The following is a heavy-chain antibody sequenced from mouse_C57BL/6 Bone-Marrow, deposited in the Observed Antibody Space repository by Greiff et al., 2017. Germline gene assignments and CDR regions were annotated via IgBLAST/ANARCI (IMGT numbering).Heavy chain of an antibody. CDR3: ARSDFYGSSPRFAY. V-gene: IGHV1-81*01. J-gene: IGHJ3*01. CDR1: GYTFTSYG. Sequence: QVQLQQSGAELARPGASVKLSCKASGYTFTSYGISWVKQRTGQGLEWIGEIYPRSGNTYYNEKFKGKATLTADKSSSTAYMELRSLTSEDSAVYFCARSDFYGSSPRFAYWGQGTLVTVSA. CDR2: IYPRSGNT. D-gene: IGHD1-1*01.